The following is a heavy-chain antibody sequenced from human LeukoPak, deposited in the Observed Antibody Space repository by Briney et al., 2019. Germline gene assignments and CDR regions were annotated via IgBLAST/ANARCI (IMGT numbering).Heavy chain of an antibody. CDR2: ISGSGGST. Sequence: PGGSLRLSCAASGFTFSSYAMSWVRQAPGKGLEWVSAISGSGGSTYYADSVKGRFTISRDNSKNTLYLQMNSLRAEDTAVYYCAKGPLRDWDYIVVVPAAIPFDYWGQGTLVTVSS. CDR3: AKGPLRDWDYIVVVPAAIPFDY. J-gene: IGHJ4*02. V-gene: IGHV3-23*01. D-gene: IGHD2-2*01. CDR1: GFTFSSYA.